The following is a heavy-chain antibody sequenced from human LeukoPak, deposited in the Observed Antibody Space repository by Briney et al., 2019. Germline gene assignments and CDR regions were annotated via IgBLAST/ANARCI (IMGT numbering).Heavy chain of an antibody. CDR3: ARIRGWEGSRYYYYYYMDV. CDR1: GGSISSGGYY. CDR2: IYHSGST. J-gene: IGHJ6*03. Sequence: SQTLSLTCTVSGGSISSGGYYWSWIRQPPGKGLEWIGYIYHSGSTYYNPSLKSRVTISLDKSNNQFSLKLTSVTAADTAVYYCARIRGWEGSRYYYYYYMDVWGKGTAVTVSS. V-gene: IGHV4-30-2*02. D-gene: IGHD1-26*01.